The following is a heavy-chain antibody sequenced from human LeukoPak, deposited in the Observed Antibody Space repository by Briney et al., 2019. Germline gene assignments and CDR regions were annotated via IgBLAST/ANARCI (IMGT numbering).Heavy chain of an antibody. CDR3: ARDRIFGGTPSDY. CDR2: IYSGGST. V-gene: IGHV3-66*01. D-gene: IGHD3-3*01. Sequence: PGGSLRLSCAASGFTVSSHYMSWVRQAPGKGLEWVSVIYSGGSTYYADSVKGRFTISRDNAKNSLYLQMNSLRAEDTAVYYCARDRIFGGTPSDYWGQGTLVTVSS. CDR1: GFTVSSHY. J-gene: IGHJ4*02.